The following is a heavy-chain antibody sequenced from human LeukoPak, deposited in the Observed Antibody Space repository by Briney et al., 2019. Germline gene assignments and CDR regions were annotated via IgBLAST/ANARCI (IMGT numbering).Heavy chain of an antibody. CDR2: IYYSGST. V-gene: IGHV4-39*07. J-gene: IGHJ4*02. CDR1: GGSISSSSYY. D-gene: IGHD3-22*01. Sequence: SETLSLTCTVSGGSISSSSYYWGWIRQPPGKGLEWIGSIYYSGSTNYNPSLKSRVTISVDTSKNQFSLKLSSVTAADTAVYYCASETYYYDSSGTNWGQGTLVTVSS. CDR3: ASETYYYDSSGTN.